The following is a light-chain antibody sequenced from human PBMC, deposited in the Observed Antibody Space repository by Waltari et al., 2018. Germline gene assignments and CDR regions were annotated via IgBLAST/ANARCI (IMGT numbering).Light chain of an antibody. CDR3: SSFTSSSTVV. J-gene: IGLJ2*01. Sequence: QSALTQPASVSGSPGQSITISCTGSSSDVGGSNYVSWYHQHPGKAPKLMIYEVTHRPSGVSDRFSGSKSGNTASLTISGLQAEDEADYYCSSFTSSSTVVFGGGTKLTVL. CDR2: EVT. V-gene: IGLV2-14*01. CDR1: SSDVGGSNY.